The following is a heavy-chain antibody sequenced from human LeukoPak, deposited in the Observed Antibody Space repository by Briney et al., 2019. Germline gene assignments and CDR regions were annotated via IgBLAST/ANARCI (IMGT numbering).Heavy chain of an antibody. J-gene: IGHJ4*02. D-gene: IGHD3-22*01. CDR3: ARLESRGYYYVDY. V-gene: IGHV5-51*01. Sequence: GESLKISCKGSGYSFSSYWIGWVRQMPGKGLEWMGIIYPGDSDTRYSPSFQGQVTISADKSISTAHLQWSSLKASDTAMYYCARLESRGYYYVDYWGQGTLVTVSS. CDR2: IYPGDSDT. CDR1: GYSFSSYW.